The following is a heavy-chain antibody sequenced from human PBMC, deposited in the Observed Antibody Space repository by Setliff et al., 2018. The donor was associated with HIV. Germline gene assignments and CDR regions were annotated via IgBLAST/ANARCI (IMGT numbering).Heavy chain of an antibody. J-gene: IGHJ4*02. V-gene: IGHV4-31*01. CDR1: GGSISSSTYY. CDR3: ARARGPAFDC. CDR2: MSYTGIN. Sequence: SETLSLTCTVSGGSISSSTYYWNWFRQSPGKGLEWIGYMSYTGINNYNPSLKSLVTISLDTSKNQFSLKLTSVTAADTAVYYCARARGPAFDCWGQGTLVTVSS.